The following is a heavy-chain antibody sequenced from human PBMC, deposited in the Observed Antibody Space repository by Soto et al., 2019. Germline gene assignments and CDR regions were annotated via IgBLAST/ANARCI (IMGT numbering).Heavy chain of an antibody. CDR2: IYSGGST. J-gene: IGHJ6*02. V-gene: IGHV3-66*01. D-gene: IGHD3-9*01. CDR1: GFTVSSNY. Sequence: GGSLRLSCAASGFTVSSNYMSWVRQAPGKGLEWVSVIYSGGSTYYADSVKGRFTISRDNSKNTLYLQMNSLRAEDTAVYYCARDWNDWLFSLYGMDVWGQGTTVTVSS. CDR3: ARDWNDWLFSLYGMDV.